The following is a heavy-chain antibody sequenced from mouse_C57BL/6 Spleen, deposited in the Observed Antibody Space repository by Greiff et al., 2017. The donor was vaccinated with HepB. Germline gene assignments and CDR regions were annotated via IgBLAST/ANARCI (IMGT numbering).Heavy chain of an antibody. D-gene: IGHD2-5*01. J-gene: IGHJ3*01. CDR3: ATYSNYVGWFAY. CDR2: IHPNSGST. CDR1: GYTFTSYW. V-gene: IGHV1-64*01. Sequence: VQLQQPGAELVKPGASVKLSCKASGYTFTSYWMHWVKQRPGQGLEWIGMIHPNSGSTNYNEKFKSKATLTVDKSSSTAYMQLSSLTSEDSAVYYCATYSNYVGWFAYWGQGTLVTVSA.